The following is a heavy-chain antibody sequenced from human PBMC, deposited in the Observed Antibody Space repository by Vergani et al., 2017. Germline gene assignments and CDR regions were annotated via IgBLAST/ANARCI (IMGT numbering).Heavy chain of an antibody. V-gene: IGHV1-3*01. CDR2: INAGNGNT. J-gene: IGHJ6*03. CDR3: ARDNEYYDFWSGYYRPYYYYMDV. Sequence: QVQLVQSGAEVKKPGASVKVSCKASGYTFTSYAMHWVRQAPGQRLEWMGWINAGNGNTKYSQKFQGRVTITRDTSASTAYMELSSLRSEDTAVYYCARDNEYYDFWSGYYRPYYYYMDVWGKGTTVTVSS. D-gene: IGHD3-3*01. CDR1: GYTFTSYA.